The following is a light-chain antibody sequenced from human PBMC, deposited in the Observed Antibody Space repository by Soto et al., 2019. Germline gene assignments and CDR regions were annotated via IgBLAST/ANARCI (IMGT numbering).Light chain of an antibody. CDR2: EVN. CDR3: SSFGGSNDVL. V-gene: IGLV2-8*01. J-gene: IGLJ2*01. CDR1: SSDVGGNKF. Sequence: QSVLTQPPSASGSPGQSVTISCTGTSSDVGGNKFVSWYQQHPGKAPRLIIYEVNRRPSRVPDRFSGSKSGNTASLTVSGLQDEDEADYYCSSFGGSNDVLFGGGTKLTVL.